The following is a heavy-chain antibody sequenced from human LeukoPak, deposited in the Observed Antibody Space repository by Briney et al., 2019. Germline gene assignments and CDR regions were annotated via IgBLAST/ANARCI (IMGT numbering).Heavy chain of an antibody. CDR1: GGSFSDYY. CDR2: INHSGST. CDR3: ARHKDYYYSYMDV. V-gene: IGHV4-34*01. J-gene: IGHJ6*03. Sequence: SETLSLTCAVYGGSFSDYYWTWIRQPPGKGLEWIGEINHSGSTYYNPSLTSRVTISVDTSKNQFSLKLSSVTAADTAVYYCARHKDYYYSYMDVWGKGTTVTISS.